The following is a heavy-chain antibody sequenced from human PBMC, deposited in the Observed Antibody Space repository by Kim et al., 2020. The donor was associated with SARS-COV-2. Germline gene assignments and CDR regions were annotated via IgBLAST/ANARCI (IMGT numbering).Heavy chain of an antibody. CDR1: GGSISSGGYY. CDR2: IYYSGST. V-gene: IGHV4-31*03. D-gene: IGHD3-10*01. CDR3: ARVFGTAKTYYYGSGVKFDNLNWFDP. Sequence: SETLSLTCTVSGGSISSGGYYWSWIRQHPGKGLEWIGYIYYSGSTYYNPSLKSRVTISVDTSKNQFSLKLSSVTAADTAVYYCARVFGTAKTYYYGSGVKFDNLNWFDPWGQGTLVTVSS. J-gene: IGHJ5*02.